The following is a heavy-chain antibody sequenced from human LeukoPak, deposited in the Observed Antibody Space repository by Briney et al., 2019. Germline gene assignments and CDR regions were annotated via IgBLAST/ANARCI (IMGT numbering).Heavy chain of an antibody. Sequence: SETLSLTCSVSGGSITNYYWSWIRQSPGKGLEWIGFIYNTGRTNYNPSLQSRVTMSIDTSKNQFSLKLSSVTAADTAVYYCARRGELAIDYWGQGTLVTVSS. CDR1: GGSITNYY. J-gene: IGHJ4*02. V-gene: IGHV4-59*08. CDR2: IYNTGRT. D-gene: IGHD1-26*01. CDR3: ARRGELAIDY.